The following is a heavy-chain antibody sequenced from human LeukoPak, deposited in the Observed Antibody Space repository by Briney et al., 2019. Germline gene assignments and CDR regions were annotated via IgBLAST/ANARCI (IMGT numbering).Heavy chain of an antibody. CDR2: IYTSGST. D-gene: IGHD6-13*01. Sequence: SETLSLTCTVSGGSISSYYWSWIRQPAGKGLEWIGRIYTSGSTNYNPSLKSRVTMSVDTSKNQFSLKLSSVTAADTAVYYCARVGAYSSSWYNWFDPWGQGTLVTVSS. CDR3: ARVGAYSSSWYNWFDP. J-gene: IGHJ5*02. CDR1: GGSISSYY. V-gene: IGHV4-4*07.